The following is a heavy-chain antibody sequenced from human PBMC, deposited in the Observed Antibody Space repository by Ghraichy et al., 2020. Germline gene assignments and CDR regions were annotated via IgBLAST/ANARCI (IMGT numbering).Heavy chain of an antibody. D-gene: IGHD5-18*01. CDR3: ARQDVGYSYGYEVFDI. Sequence: GEALNISCKGSGYSFTSYWIGWVRQMPGKGLEWMGIIYPGDSDTRYSPSFQGQVTISADKSISTAYLQWSSLKASDTAMYYCARQDVGYSYGYEVFDIWGQGTMVTVSS. CDR2: IYPGDSDT. J-gene: IGHJ3*02. CDR1: GYSFTSYW. V-gene: IGHV5-51*01.